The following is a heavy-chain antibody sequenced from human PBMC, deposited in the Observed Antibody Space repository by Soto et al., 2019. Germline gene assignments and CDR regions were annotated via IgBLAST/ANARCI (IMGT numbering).Heavy chain of an antibody. CDR2: IIPIFGTA. J-gene: IGHJ4*02. V-gene: IGHV1-69*13. Sequence: GASVKVSCKASGGTFSSYAISWVRQAPGQGLEWMGGIIPIFGTANYAQKFQGRVTITADESTSTAYMELSSLRSEDTAVYYCARGNYSNYDYVWGSLDYWGQGTLVTVSS. CDR1: GGTFSSYA. CDR3: ARGNYSNYDYVWGSLDY. D-gene: IGHD3-16*01.